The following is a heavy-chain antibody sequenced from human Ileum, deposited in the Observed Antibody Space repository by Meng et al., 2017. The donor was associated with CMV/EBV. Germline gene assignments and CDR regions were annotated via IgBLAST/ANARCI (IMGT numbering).Heavy chain of an antibody. D-gene: IGHD1-26*01. V-gene: IGHV4-39*01. CDR3: ARHSGSSGFDY. CDR1: GGSISSSSYY. CDR2: IYYSGCT. Sequence: SETLSLTCTVSGGSISSSSYYWGWIRQPPGKGLEWIGSIYYSGCTYYNPSLKSRVTISVDTSKNQFTLKLSSVTAAYTAVYYCARHSGSSGFDYWGQGTLVTVSS. J-gene: IGHJ4*02.